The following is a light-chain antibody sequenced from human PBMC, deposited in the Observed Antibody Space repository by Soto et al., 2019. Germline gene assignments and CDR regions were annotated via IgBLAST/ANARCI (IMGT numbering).Light chain of an antibody. CDR2: KAS. J-gene: IGKJ4*01. CDR1: QSISSW. CDR3: QQYNSYPLT. Sequence: DIQMTQSPSTLSASVGDRVTITCRASQSISSWLAWYQQKQGKAPNLLIYKASSLESGVQSRFSGSGSGTEFTLTISSLQPDDFATYYCQQYNSYPLTFGGGTKVEIK. V-gene: IGKV1-5*03.